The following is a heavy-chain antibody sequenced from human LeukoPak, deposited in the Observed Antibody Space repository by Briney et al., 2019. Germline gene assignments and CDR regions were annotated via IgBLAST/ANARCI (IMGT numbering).Heavy chain of an antibody. J-gene: IGHJ6*04. CDR2: IYYSGST. CDR3: ARDPRTTVDYYYYGMDV. V-gene: IGHV4-59*01. D-gene: IGHD4-23*01. Sequence: SENLSLTCTVSGGSISSYYWSWIRQPPGKGLEWIGYIYYSGSTNYNPSLKSRVTISVDTSKNQFSLKLSSVTAADTAVYYCARDPRTTVDYYYYGMDVWGKGTTVTVSS. CDR1: GGSISSYY.